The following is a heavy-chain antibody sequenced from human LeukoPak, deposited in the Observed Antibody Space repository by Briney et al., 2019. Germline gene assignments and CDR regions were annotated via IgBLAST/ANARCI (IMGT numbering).Heavy chain of an antibody. Sequence: GGSLRLSCAACGFTFSDYYMSWIRQAPGKGLQWVSYISSSSSYTNYADSVKGRFTISRDNAKNSLYLQMNSLRAEDTAVYYCVRAGTGYFTVGGNFDYWGQGTLVTVSS. CDR3: VRAGTGYFTVGGNFDY. D-gene: IGHD3/OR15-3a*01. J-gene: IGHJ4*02. CDR1: GFTFSDYY. V-gene: IGHV3-11*06. CDR2: ISSSSSYT.